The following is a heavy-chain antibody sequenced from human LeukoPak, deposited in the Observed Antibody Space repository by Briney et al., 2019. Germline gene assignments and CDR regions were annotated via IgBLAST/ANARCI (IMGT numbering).Heavy chain of an antibody. Sequence: ASVKVSCKASGYTFTGYYMHWVRQAPGQGLEWMGWINPNSGGTNYAQKFQGRVTMTRDTSISTAYMELSRLRSDDTAVYYCARKWGADDGGNSLSPPFDYWGQGTLVTVSS. CDR3: ARKWGADDGGNSLSPPFDY. V-gene: IGHV1-2*02. J-gene: IGHJ4*02. D-gene: IGHD4-23*01. CDR1: GYTFTGYY. CDR2: INPNSGGT.